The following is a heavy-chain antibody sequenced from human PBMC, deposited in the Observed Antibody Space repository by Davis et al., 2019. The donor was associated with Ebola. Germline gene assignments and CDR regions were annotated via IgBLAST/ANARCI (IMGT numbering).Heavy chain of an antibody. CDR1: GFTFSSYG. J-gene: IGHJ4*02. V-gene: IGHV3-30*03. CDR2: ISYDGSNK. D-gene: IGHD3-10*01. Sequence: GESLKISCAASGFTFSSYGMHWVRQAPGKGLEWVAVISYDGSNKYYADSVKGRFTISRDNSKNTLYLQMNSLRAEDTAVYYCARDPLGIPRGWHPKTWGQGTLVTVSS. CDR3: ARDPLGIPRGWHPKT.